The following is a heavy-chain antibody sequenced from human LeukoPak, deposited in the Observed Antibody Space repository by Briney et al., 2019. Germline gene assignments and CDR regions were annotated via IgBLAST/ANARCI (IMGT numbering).Heavy chain of an antibody. CDR2: INADGSTT. D-gene: IGHD1-14*01. V-gene: IGHV3-74*01. CDR1: GFTLSNAY. J-gene: IGHJ3*01. CDR3: VVVVEPPDSDGFDV. Sequence: GGSLRLSCAASGFTLSNAYMSWVRQAPGKGLVWFSLINADGSTTTYADSVKGRFTISRDNARNTLSLQMNSLTIEDTAVYYCVVVVEPPDSDGFDVWGQGTMITVSS.